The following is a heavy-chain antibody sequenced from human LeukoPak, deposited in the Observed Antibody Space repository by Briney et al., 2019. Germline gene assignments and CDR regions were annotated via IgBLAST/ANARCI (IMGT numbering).Heavy chain of an antibody. V-gene: IGHV4-39*07. D-gene: IGHD3-10*01. CDR1: GGSISSSSYY. Sequence: PSETLSLTCTVSGGSISSSSYYWGWIRQPPGKGLEWIGSIYHSGSTNYNPSLKSRVTISVDTSKNQFSLKLSSVTAADTAVYYCARGAHRKPNYYGSGSYFPWGQGTLVTVSS. J-gene: IGHJ5*02. CDR3: ARGAHRKPNYYGSGSYFP. CDR2: IYHSGST.